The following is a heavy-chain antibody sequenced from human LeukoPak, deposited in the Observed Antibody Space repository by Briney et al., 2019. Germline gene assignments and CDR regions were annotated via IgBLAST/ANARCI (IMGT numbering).Heavy chain of an antibody. Sequence: PGRSLRLSCAASGFTFSSYGMHWVRQAPGKGLEWVAVIWYDGSIKYYGDSVKGRFTISRDNSKNTLYLQMNSLSAEDTAVYYCAKSRGYYYEKGGPADYWGQGTPVTVSS. CDR2: IWYDGSIK. V-gene: IGHV3-33*06. CDR3: AKSRGYYYEKGGPADY. J-gene: IGHJ4*02. CDR1: GFTFSSYG. D-gene: IGHD3-22*01.